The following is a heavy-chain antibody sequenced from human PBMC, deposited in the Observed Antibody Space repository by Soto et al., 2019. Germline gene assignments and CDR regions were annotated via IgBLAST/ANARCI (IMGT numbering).Heavy chain of an antibody. D-gene: IGHD2-15*01. J-gene: IGHJ6*02. CDR3: ARGGGYCSGGSCYSYYYYGMDV. CDR1: GGTFSSYA. V-gene: IGHV1-69*01. Sequence: QVPLVQSGAEVKKPGSSVKVSCKASGGTFSSYAISWVRQAPGQGLEWMGGIIPIFGTANYAQKFQGRVTITADESTSTAYMELSSLRSEDTAVYYCARGGGYCSGGSCYSYYYYGMDVWGQGTTVTVSS. CDR2: IIPIFGTA.